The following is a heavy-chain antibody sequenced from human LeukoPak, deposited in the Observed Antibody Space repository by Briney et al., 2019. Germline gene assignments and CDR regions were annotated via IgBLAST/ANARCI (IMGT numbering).Heavy chain of an antibody. Sequence: SETLSLTCTVSGGSISSYYWSWIRQPPGKGLEWIGYIYYSGSTNYNPSLKSRVTISVDTSKNQFPLKLSSVTAADTAVYYCARHVLSRGRARDYYYYGMDVWGQGTTVTVSS. D-gene: IGHD2-15*01. V-gene: IGHV4-59*08. CDR1: GGSISSYY. CDR2: IYYSGST. CDR3: ARHVLSRGRARDYYYYGMDV. J-gene: IGHJ6*02.